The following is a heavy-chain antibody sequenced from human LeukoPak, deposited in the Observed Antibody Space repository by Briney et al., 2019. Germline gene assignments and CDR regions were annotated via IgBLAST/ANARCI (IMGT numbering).Heavy chain of an antibody. CDR3: ARRVTMVRGVIIDY. Sequence: SETLSLTCTVSGGSISSGGYYWSWIRQPPGKGREWIGYIYHSGSTYYNPSLKSRVTISVDRSKNQFSLKLSSVTAADTAVYYCARRVTMVRGVIIDYWGQGTLVTVSS. CDR2: IYHSGST. V-gene: IGHV4-30-2*01. D-gene: IGHD3-10*01. J-gene: IGHJ4*02. CDR1: GGSISSGGYY.